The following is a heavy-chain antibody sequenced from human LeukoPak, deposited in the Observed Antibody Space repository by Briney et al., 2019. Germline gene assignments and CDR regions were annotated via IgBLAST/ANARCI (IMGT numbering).Heavy chain of an antibody. CDR2: IYYSGST. V-gene: IGHV4-59*01. D-gene: IGHD7-27*01. J-gene: IGHJ5*02. CDR1: GGSISSYY. CDR3: ARALNWGSTWFDP. Sequence: PSETLSLTCTVSGGSISSYYWSWIRQPPGKGLEWIGYIYYSGSTNYNPSFKSRVTISVDTSKNQFSLKLSSVTAADTAVYYCARALNWGSTWFDPWGQGTLVTVSS.